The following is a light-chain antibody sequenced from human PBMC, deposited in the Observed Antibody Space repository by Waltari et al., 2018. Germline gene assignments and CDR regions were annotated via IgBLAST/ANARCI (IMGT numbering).Light chain of an antibody. Sequence: QVVLTQSPSASASRGASVKLTCTLSSGHSNYAIAWHQQQPGKGPRFLMKVHSGGTQFQGDGIPDRFTGSSSGSERYLTISSRQSDDEADYYCQTWGTGVHVVFGGGTKLTVL. CDR3: QTWGTGVHVV. J-gene: IGLJ2*01. V-gene: IGLV4-69*01. CDR1: SGHSNYA. CDR2: VHSGGTQ.